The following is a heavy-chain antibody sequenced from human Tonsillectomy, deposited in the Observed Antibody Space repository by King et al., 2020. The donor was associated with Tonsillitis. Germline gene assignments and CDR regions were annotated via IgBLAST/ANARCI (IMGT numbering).Heavy chain of an antibody. V-gene: IGHV4-59*01. Sequence: QLQESGPGLVKASETLSLTCYVAGGSISSYYWNWIRQPPGKGLEWIGYIHHSGSTNYNPSLKSRVTISVDTSKNHFSLKLRSVTAADTAVYYCAREGVVNFRWFDPWGQGTLVTVSS. CDR1: GGSISSYY. D-gene: IGHD3-3*01. CDR2: IHHSGST. J-gene: IGHJ5*02. CDR3: AREGVVNFRWFDP.